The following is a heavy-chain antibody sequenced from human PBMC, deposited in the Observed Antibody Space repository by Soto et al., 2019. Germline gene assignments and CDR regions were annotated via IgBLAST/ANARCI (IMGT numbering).Heavy chain of an antibody. CDR3: ARGYSGYDSASNWFDP. V-gene: IGHV1-2*04. Sequence: GASVKVSCKASGYTLTGYYMHWVRQAPGQGLEWMGWINPNSGGTNYAQKFQGWVTMTRDTSISTAYMELSRLRSDDTAVYYCARGYSGYDSASNWFDPWGQGTLVTVSS. J-gene: IGHJ5*02. D-gene: IGHD5-12*01. CDR2: INPNSGGT. CDR1: GYTLTGYY.